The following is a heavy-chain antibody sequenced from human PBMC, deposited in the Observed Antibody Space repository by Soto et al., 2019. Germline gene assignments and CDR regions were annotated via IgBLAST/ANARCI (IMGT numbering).Heavy chain of an antibody. J-gene: IGHJ6*03. Sequence: GASVKVSCKASGYTFTSYDINWVRQATGQVLEWMGWMNPNSGDTGSAQKFQGRVTMTRNTSISTAYMELSSLRSEDTAVYYCARKPFSRGFWSGYSLDSYSYMDVWGRGTTVTVSS. CDR1: GYTFTSYD. V-gene: IGHV1-8*01. CDR3: ARKPFSRGFWSGYSLDSYSYMDV. D-gene: IGHD3-3*01. CDR2: MNPNSGDT.